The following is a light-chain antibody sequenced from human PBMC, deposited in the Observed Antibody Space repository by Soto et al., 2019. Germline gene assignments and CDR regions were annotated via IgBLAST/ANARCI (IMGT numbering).Light chain of an antibody. CDR1: QTISSW. CDR2: KAS. CDR3: QQRSNWPRT. Sequence: DIQMTQSPSTLSGSVGDRFTITCRSSQTISSWLAWYQQKPGKAPKLLIYKASTLKSGVPSRFSGSGSGTDFTLTISSLEPEDFAVYYCQQRSNWPRTFGQGTRLEIK. J-gene: IGKJ5*01. V-gene: IGKV1-5*03.